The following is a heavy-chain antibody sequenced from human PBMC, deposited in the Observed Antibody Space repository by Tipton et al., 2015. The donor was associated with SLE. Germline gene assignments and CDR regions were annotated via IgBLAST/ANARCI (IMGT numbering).Heavy chain of an antibody. J-gene: IGHJ4*02. CDR1: GGSFSGYY. CDR2: INHSGST. D-gene: IGHD2-8*02. Sequence: TLSLTCAVYGGSFSGYYWSWIRQPPGKGLEWIGEINHSGSTNYNPSLKSRVTISVDTSKNQFSLKLSSVTAADTAVYYCARGPGYCTGGVCYTAYYFDYWGQGTLVTVSS. CDR3: ARGPGYCTGGVCYTAYYFDY. V-gene: IGHV4-34*01.